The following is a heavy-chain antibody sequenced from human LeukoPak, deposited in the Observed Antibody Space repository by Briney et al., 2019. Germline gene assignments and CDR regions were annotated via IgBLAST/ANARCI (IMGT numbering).Heavy chain of an antibody. D-gene: IGHD3-9*01. CDR3: AREWNDILTGYYADY. CDR1: GFTFSDYY. J-gene: IGHJ4*02. Sequence: GGSLRLSCAASGFTFSDYYMSWIRQAPGKGLEWVSYISSSDSTIYYADSVKGRFTISRDNAKNSLYLQMNSLRAEDTAVYYCAREWNDILTGYYADYWGQGTLVTVSS. CDR2: ISSSDSTI. V-gene: IGHV3-11*01.